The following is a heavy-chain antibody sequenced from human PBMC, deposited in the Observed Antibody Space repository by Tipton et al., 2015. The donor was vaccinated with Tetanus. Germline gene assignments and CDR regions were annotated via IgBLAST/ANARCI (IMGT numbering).Heavy chain of an antibody. D-gene: IGHD3-22*01. V-gene: IGHV4-34*01. J-gene: IGHJ1*01. CDR2: INHSGST. CDR1: GGSFSGYY. Sequence: LRLSCAVYGGSFSGYYWSWIRQPPGKGLEWIGEINHSGSTNYNPSLKSRVTISVDTSKNRFSLKLSSVTAADTAVYYCARGGPYYYDSSGYSAEYSQHWGQGTLVTVSS. CDR3: ARGGPYYYDSSGYSAEYSQH.